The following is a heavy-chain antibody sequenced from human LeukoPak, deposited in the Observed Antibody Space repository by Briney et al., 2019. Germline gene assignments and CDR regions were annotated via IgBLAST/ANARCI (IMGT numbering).Heavy chain of an antibody. D-gene: IGHD3-9*01. V-gene: IGHV4-39*07. J-gene: IGHJ4*02. CDR2: IYYSGST. CDR1: GGSISSSSYY. CDR3: VLRYIDPFDY. Sequence: SETLSLTCTVSGGSISSSSYYWGWIRPPPGKGLEWIGSIYYSGSTYYNPSLKSRVTISVDTSKNQFSLKLSPVTAAATAVYYCVLRYIDPFDYWGQGTLVTVSS.